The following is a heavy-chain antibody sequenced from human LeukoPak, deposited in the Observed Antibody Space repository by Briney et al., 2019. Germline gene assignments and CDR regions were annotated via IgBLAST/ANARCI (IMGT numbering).Heavy chain of an antibody. CDR1: GGSISSGGYY. D-gene: IGHD2-2*01. V-gene: IGHV4-31*03. J-gene: IGHJ6*03. Sequence: SQTLSLTCTVSGGSISSGGYYWSWIRQHPGKGLEWIGYISYSGSTYYNPSLKSRVTISVDTSKNQFSLKLSSVTAADTAVYYCAREVNCNGYQLPPWYCMDVWGKGTTVTVSS. CDR2: ISYSGST. CDR3: AREVNCNGYQLPPWYCMDV.